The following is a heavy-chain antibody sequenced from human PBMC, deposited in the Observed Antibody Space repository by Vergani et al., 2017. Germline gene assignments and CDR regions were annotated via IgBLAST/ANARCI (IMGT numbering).Heavy chain of an antibody. J-gene: IGHJ6*03. D-gene: IGHD6-6*01. Sequence: QVQLQESGPGLVKPSETLSLTCTVSGGSISSYYWSWVRPPPGKGLEWVGYIYYSGSTNYNPSLKSRVTISVDTSKNQFSLKLSSVTAADTAVYYCARDCYGYSSSSLYYYYYMDVWGKGTTVTVSS. CDR3: ARDCYGYSSSSLYYYYYMDV. CDR2: IYYSGST. CDR1: GGSISSYY. V-gene: IGHV4-59*01.